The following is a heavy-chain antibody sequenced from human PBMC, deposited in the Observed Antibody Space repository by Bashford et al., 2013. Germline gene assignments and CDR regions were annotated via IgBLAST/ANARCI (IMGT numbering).Heavy chain of an antibody. CDR2: INPNSGGT. J-gene: IGHJ4*02. CDR3: ARATEWLRPDFDY. Sequence: ASVKVSCKASGYTFTGYYMHWVRQAPGQGLEWMGWINPNSGGTNYAQKFQGRVTITADKSTSTAYMELSSLRSEDTAVYYCARATEWLRPDFDYWGQGTLVTVSS. V-gene: IGHV1-2*02. CDR1: GYTFTGYY. D-gene: IGHD5-12*01.